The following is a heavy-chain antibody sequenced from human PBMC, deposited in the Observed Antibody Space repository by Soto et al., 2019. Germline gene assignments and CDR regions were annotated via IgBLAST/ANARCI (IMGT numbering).Heavy chain of an antibody. CDR1: GGTFSSYA. CDR2: IIPIFGTA. Sequence: QVQLVQSGAEVKKPGSSVKVSCKASGGTFSSYAISWVRQAPGQGLEWMGGIIPIFGTANYAQKFQGRVTITADESTSAAYMELSSLRSEDTAVYYCAREKRVVRGMSFEVYYYGMDVWGQGTTVTVSS. CDR3: AREKRVVRGMSFEVYYYGMDV. V-gene: IGHV1-69*01. D-gene: IGHD3-10*01. J-gene: IGHJ6*02.